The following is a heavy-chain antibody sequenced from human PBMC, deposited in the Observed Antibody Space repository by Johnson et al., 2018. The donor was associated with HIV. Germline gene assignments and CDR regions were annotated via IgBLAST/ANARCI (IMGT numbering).Heavy chain of an antibody. CDR3: ARDKAPRGAFDI. CDR1: GFTVSSNY. V-gene: IGHV3-66*01. J-gene: IGHJ3*02. CDR2: INSGGDT. Sequence: VQLVESGGGLVQPGGSLRLSCAASGFTVSSNYMSWVRQGPGKGLEWVSVINSGGDTYYADSVKGRCTISRDNSKNTLYLQMNSLRAEDTAVYYCARDKAPRGAFDIWGQGTMVTVSS.